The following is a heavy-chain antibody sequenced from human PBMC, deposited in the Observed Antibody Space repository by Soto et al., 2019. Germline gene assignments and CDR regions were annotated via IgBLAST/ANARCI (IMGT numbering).Heavy chain of an antibody. Sequence: SETLSLTCTVSGGFISSYYWSWIRQPPGKGLEWIGYIYYTGTTNYNPSLKSRVTISVDTSKNQFSLKLSSVTAADTAVYYCARFGEYYYYGMDVWGQGTTVTVSS. CDR1: GGFISSYY. J-gene: IGHJ6*02. CDR3: ARFGEYYYYGMDV. D-gene: IGHD3-10*01. V-gene: IGHV4-59*08. CDR2: IYYTGTT.